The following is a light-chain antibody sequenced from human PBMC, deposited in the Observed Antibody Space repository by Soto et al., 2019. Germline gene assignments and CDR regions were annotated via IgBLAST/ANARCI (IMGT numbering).Light chain of an antibody. J-gene: IGKJ3*01. CDR3: HRDGSPPLT. V-gene: IGKV3-20*01. CDR1: QSGSANY. Sequence: EVVWTQSPATLSLSPGERATLSCRADQSGSANYLDWYQQKSGQAPRHLIYGAFSRANSIPDRFSGSGSGTYFSFTISRLEPEDFAVFYGHRDGSPPLTFGPGTKGDIK. CDR2: GAF.